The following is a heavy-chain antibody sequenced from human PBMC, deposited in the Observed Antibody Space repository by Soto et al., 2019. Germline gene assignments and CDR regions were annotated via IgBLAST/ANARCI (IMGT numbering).Heavy chain of an antibody. Sequence: PGGSLRLSCGASGFTFRDYGMQWVRQAPGKGLEWLAFIWHDGSKKYYADSLKGRFTISRDNSKNTMYLQMSSPRVEDTAVYYCASQAFDYSGQGTLVTVSS. CDR1: GFTFRDYG. V-gene: IGHV3-33*01. CDR3: ASQAFDY. CDR2: IWHDGSKK. J-gene: IGHJ4*02.